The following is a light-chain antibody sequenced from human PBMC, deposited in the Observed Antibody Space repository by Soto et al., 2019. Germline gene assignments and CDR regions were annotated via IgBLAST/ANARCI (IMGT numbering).Light chain of an antibody. Sequence: QSALTQPPSASGSPGQSVTISCTGTKNDIGVYDFVSWYQHHPGKAPKLMMYEVSNRPSGVSNRFSGSKSGNTASLTISGLQAEDEADYYCSSYTTSSPCVFGTGTKVTVL. V-gene: IGLV2-14*01. J-gene: IGLJ1*01. CDR3: SSYTTSSPCV. CDR1: KNDIGVYDF. CDR2: EVS.